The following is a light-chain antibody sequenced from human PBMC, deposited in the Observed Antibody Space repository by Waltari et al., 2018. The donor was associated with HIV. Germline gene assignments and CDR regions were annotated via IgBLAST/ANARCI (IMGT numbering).Light chain of an antibody. CDR3: ATWDDSLNGRWV. CDR1: SSNIGSNT. J-gene: IGLJ3*02. V-gene: IGLV1-44*01. CDR2: SNN. Sequence: QSVLTQPPSASGTPGQRVTISCSGSSSNIGSNTVNWYQQLPGTAPKLLIYSNNQRASGGPDRFSGSKSGTSASLAISGLQSEDEADYYCATWDDSLNGRWVFGGGTKLTVL.